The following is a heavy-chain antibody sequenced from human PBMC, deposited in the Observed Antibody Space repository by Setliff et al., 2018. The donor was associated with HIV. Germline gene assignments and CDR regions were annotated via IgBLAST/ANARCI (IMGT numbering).Heavy chain of an antibody. Sequence: ASVKVSCKTSGYTFTSYGVSWVRQAPGQGLEWMGWISAYNGNSNYAQKFQGRVTMTTDTSTSTAYMEVRSLRSDDTAFYYCVRDLVVDTTLIFFDYWGQGTQVTVSS. V-gene: IGHV1-18*01. J-gene: IGHJ4*02. CDR2: ISAYNGNS. CDR3: VRDLVVDTTLIFFDY. D-gene: IGHD5-18*01. CDR1: GYTFTSYG.